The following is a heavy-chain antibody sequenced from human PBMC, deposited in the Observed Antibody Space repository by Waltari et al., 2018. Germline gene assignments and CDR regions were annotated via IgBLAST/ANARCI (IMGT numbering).Heavy chain of an antibody. CDR3: ARVQGVAGTNFDY. J-gene: IGHJ4*02. CDR1: GGSISSYY. CDR2: IYYSGST. Sequence: QVQLQESGPGLVKPSETLSLTCPVSGGSISSYYWSWIRQPPGKGLEWIGYIYYSGSTNYNPSLKSRVTISVDTSKNQFSLKLSSVTAADTAVYYCARVQGVAGTNFDYWGQGTLVTVSS. V-gene: IGHV4-59*01. D-gene: IGHD1-7*01.